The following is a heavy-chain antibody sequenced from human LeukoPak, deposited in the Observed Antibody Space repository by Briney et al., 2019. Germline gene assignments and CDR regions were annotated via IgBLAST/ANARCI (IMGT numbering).Heavy chain of an antibody. V-gene: IGHV4-59*01. J-gene: IGHJ4*02. Sequence: SETLSLTCPVSGGSISSYYWSWIRKPPGKGLGWIADIYYSGSTNYNPSLKSRVTISVDTSKNQFSLKLSSVTAADTAVYYCARYVWGSYPTFEDYWGQGTMVTVSS. CDR3: ARYVWGSYPTFEDY. CDR2: IYYSGST. D-gene: IGHD3-16*02. CDR1: GGSISSYY.